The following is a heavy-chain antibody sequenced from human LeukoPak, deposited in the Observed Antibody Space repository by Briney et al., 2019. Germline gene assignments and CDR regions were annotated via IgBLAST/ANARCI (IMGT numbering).Heavy chain of an antibody. J-gene: IGHJ4*02. D-gene: IGHD3-22*01. CDR3: ARRGFYDTSGYLFDY. CDR1: GFTFSSYE. V-gene: IGHV3-48*03. Sequence: GGSLRLSCAASGFTFSSYEMNWVRQAPGKGLEWVSYISTSGSPIDYGNSVKGRFTISRDNAKNSLYLQMNSLRAEDTALFYCARRGFYDTSGYLFDYWGQGTLVTVSS. CDR2: ISTSGSPI.